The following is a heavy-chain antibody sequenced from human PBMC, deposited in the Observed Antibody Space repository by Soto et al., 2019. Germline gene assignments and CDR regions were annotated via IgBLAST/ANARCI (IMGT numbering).Heavy chain of an antibody. Sequence: QVQLVQSGAEVKKPGASVKVSCKASGYTFTSYYMHWVRQAPGQGLEWMGIINPSNSTTYAQKVQGRVTMTRDTSTSTVYMELSSLRSEDTAVYYCATVYCSGGSCHSIDYWGQGTLVTVSS. J-gene: IGHJ4*02. V-gene: IGHV1-46*03. D-gene: IGHD2-15*01. CDR1: GYTFTSYY. CDR3: ATVYCSGGSCHSIDY. CDR2: INPSNST.